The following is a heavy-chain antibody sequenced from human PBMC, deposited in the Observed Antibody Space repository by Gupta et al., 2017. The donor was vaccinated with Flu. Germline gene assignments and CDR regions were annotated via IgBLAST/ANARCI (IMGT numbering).Heavy chain of an antibody. D-gene: IGHD3-10*01. V-gene: IGHV3-73*02. J-gene: IGHJ6*02. Sequence: ELQLVESGGGLVQPGGSLKLSCAASGFTFSASTLHWVRQAPGKGLEWIGHIRTKTDTYATDYSASVKGRFTISRDDSNNTAYLQMNSLKTEDTAVYYCARWGITMVPGVNRYFYYAMDVWGQGTTVTVSS. CDR2: IRTKTDTYAT. CDR3: ARWGITMVPGVNRYFYYAMDV. CDR1: GFTFSAST.